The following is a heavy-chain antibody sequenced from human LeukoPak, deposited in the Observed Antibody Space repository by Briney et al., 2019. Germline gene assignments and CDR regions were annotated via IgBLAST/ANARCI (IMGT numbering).Heavy chain of an antibody. J-gene: IGHJ6*03. CDR3: ARAGFYAPVNQYCYYYCMAV. CDR2: IHYSGST. Sequence: PSETLSLTCTVSGGSIASYYWSWVRQPPGKGLEWIGYIHYSGSTTYNPSLKSRVTTSIDTSKNQFSLKVTSVTAADAAVYYCARAGFYAPVNQYCYYYCMAVCGTGTTVTVSS. V-gene: IGHV4-59*01. CDR1: GGSIASYY. D-gene: IGHD2/OR15-2a*01.